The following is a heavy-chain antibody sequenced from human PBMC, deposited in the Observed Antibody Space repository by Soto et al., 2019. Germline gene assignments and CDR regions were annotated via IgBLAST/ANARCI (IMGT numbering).Heavy chain of an antibody. CDR2: ISGSGGST. Sequence: GSLRLSCAASGFTFSSYAMSWVRQAPGKGLEWVPAISGSGGSTYYADSVKGRFTISRDNSKNTLYLQMNSLRAEDTAVYYCARADSSGYYYAPTFDYWGQGTLVTVSS. D-gene: IGHD3-22*01. V-gene: IGHV3-23*01. CDR3: ARADSSGYYYAPTFDY. J-gene: IGHJ4*02. CDR1: GFTFSSYA.